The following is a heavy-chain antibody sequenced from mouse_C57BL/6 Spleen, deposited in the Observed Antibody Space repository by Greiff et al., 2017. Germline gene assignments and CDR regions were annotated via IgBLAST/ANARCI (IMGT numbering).Heavy chain of an antibody. CDR1: GFTFSSYA. CDR2: ISAGGSYT. D-gene: IGHD4-1*01. Sequence: EVQLVESGGGLVKPGGSLKLSCAASGFTFSSYAMSWVRQTPEKRLEWVATISAGGSYTYYPDNVKGRFTISRDNAKNNLYLQMSHLKSEDTAMXYCARDRLTGIGYAMDYWGQGTSVTVSS. J-gene: IGHJ4*01. CDR3: ARDRLTGIGYAMDY. V-gene: IGHV5-4*01.